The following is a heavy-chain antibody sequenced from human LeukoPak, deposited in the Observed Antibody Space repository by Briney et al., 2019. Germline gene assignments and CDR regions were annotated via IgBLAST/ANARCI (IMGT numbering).Heavy chain of an antibody. Sequence: ASVKVSCKASGYTFTGYYMHWVRQAPGQGLEWMGWINPNSGGTNYAQKFQGRVTMTRDTSISTAYMELSRLRSDDTAVYYCARENDYPTRYYFDYWGQGTLVTVSS. CDR3: ARENDYPTRYYFDY. CDR1: GYTFTGYY. CDR2: INPNSGGT. J-gene: IGHJ4*02. V-gene: IGHV1-2*02. D-gene: IGHD1-1*01.